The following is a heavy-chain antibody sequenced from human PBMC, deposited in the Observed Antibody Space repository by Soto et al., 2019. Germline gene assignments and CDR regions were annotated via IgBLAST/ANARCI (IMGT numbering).Heavy chain of an antibody. V-gene: IGHV3-23*01. CDR2: ISGSGGST. CDR3: AKGRAAAGRGEIYYYYGMDV. J-gene: IGHJ6*02. D-gene: IGHD6-13*01. CDR1: GFTFSSYA. Sequence: GGSLRLSCAASGFTFSSYAMSWVRQAPGKGLEWVSAISGSGGSTYYADSVKGRFTISRDNSKNTLYLQMNSLRAEDTAVYYCAKGRAAAGRGEIYYYYGMDVWGQGTTVTVSS.